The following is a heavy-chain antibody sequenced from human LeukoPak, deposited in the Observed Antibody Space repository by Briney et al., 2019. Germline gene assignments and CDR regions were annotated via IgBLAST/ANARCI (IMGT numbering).Heavy chain of an antibody. J-gene: IGHJ5*02. CDR2: IDHSGRT. D-gene: IGHD3-3*01. CDR1: GGSFNGYY. V-gene: IGHV4-34*01. Sequence: PSETLSLTCAVYGGSFNGYYWSWIRQSPGKGLEWIGEIDHSGRTNSNPSLKSRVIISVDMSKNQFSLRLTSVTAADTAVYYCARALYDFWSGYFLSLWFDPWGQGTLVTVSS. CDR3: ARALYDFWSGYFLSLWFDP.